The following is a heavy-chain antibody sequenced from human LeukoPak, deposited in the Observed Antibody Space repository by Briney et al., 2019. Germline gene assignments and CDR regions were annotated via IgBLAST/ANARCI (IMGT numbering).Heavy chain of an antibody. V-gene: IGHV3-30*02. CDR1: GFTFSSNG. CDR2: IQNDGNNK. CDR3: ARDWGTSSLYLVS. Sequence: SGGSLRLSCAASGFTFSSNGMHWVRQAPGKGLECVAFIQNDGNNKKYADPVKGRFTISRDNSKNTLYLQMNSLTSEDTAVYYCARDWGTSSLYLVSWGQGTLVTVSS. J-gene: IGHJ4*02. D-gene: IGHD6-6*01.